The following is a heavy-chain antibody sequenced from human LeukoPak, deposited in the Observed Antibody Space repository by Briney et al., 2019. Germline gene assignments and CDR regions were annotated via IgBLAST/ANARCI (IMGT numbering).Heavy chain of an antibody. CDR2: IYSGDDT. V-gene: IGHV3-53*05. J-gene: IGHJ3*02. Sequence: GGSLRLSCAASGFSVGTNYMAWVRQAPGKGLEWVSVIYSGDDTYYTDSVKGRFTISRESSKNTLDLQMNGLRPEDTAVYYCARDRGDGYCTNTGCSQGFDIGGQGTMVTVSS. CDR3: ARDRGDGYCTNTGCSQGFDI. D-gene: IGHD2-2*01. CDR1: GFSVGTNY.